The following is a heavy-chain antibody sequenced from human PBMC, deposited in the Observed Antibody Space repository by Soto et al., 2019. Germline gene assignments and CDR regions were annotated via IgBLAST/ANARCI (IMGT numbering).Heavy chain of an antibody. CDR2: IWYDGSNK. J-gene: IGHJ3*02. CDR1: GFTFSSYG. Sequence: HPGGSLRLSCAASGFTFSSYGMHWVRQAPGKGLEWVAVIWYDGSNKYYADSVKGRFTISRDNSKNTLYLQMNSLRAEDTAVYYCARDQWRLHYYDSSGYYNAFDIWGQGTMVTVSS. V-gene: IGHV3-33*01. D-gene: IGHD3-22*01. CDR3: ARDQWRLHYYDSSGYYNAFDI.